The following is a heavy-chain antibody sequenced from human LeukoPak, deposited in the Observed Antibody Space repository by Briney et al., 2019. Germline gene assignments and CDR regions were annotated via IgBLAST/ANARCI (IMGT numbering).Heavy chain of an antibody. V-gene: IGHV3-21*01. CDR2: ISSSNSYI. Sequence: PGGSLRLSCAASGLTFSSYSMNWVRQAPGKGLEWVSSISSSNSYIYYADSVKGRFTISRDNAKNSLYLQMNSLRAEDTAVYYCARGQVYGSDDAFDIWGQGTMVTVSS. CDR3: ARGQVYGSDDAFDI. J-gene: IGHJ3*02. CDR1: GLTFSSYS. D-gene: IGHD2/OR15-2a*01.